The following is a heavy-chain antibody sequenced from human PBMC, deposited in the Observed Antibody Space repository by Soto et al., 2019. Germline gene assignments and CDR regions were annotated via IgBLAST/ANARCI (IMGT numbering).Heavy chain of an antibody. Sequence: SETLSLTCTVSGAPVSIETHFWTWIRQPPGKGLEWIGYIYHSGITNSNPALKSRVTLSVERSRSQFSLSLNSVTAADTAVYYCAREDMSVNYYSDYWGPGTQVTVSS. J-gene: IGHJ4*02. D-gene: IGHD2-15*01. CDR2: IYHSGIT. CDR1: GAPVSIETHF. V-gene: IGHV4-61*01. CDR3: AREDMSVNYYSDY.